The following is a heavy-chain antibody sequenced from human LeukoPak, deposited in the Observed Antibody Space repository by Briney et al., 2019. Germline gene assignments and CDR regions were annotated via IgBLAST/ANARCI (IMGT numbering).Heavy chain of an antibody. CDR3: ARVPTAVNGSAYYYGMDV. CDR1: GGSINNYY. V-gene: IGHV4-59*01. D-gene: IGHD3-10*01. J-gene: IGHJ6*02. Sequence: SETLSLTCTVSGGSINNYYWSWMRQPPGKGLEWIGYIHYNGNTNFNPSLKSRVTISVDTSKNQFSLILVSVTAADTAVYYCARVPTAVNGSAYYYGMDVWGQGTTVTVAS. CDR2: IHYNGNT.